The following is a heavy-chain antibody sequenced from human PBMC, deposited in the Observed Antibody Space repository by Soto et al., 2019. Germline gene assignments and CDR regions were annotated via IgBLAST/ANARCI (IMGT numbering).Heavy chain of an antibody. CDR3: AKNNRYCSSTNCFVFDY. J-gene: IGHJ4*02. CDR1: GFTFNNYW. CDR2: IKQDGSEK. V-gene: IGHV3-7*01. Sequence: EVQLVESGGGLVQPGGSLRLSCAASGFTFNNYWMSCVRQAPGKGMEWVANIKQDGSEKYYVDSVKGRFTISRDNAKNSLYLQMNSLRAEDKAVYYCAKNNRYCSSTNCFVFDYWGQGTLVTVSS. D-gene: IGHD2-2*01.